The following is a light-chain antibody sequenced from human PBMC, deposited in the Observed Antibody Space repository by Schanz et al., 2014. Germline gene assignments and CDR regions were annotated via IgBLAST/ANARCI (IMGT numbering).Light chain of an antibody. Sequence: QSALTEPASVSGSPGQSITISCTGTSSDVGTYKCISRNQQYPGKAPKLKIYDVSNRPSGVSSRLSGSKSGNTASLTISGLQAEDEPDNYCTSYAGSRWVFGGGTKVTVL. V-gene: IGLV2-14*01. CDR1: SSDVGTYKC. J-gene: IGLJ3*02. CDR2: DVS. CDR3: TSYAGSRWV.